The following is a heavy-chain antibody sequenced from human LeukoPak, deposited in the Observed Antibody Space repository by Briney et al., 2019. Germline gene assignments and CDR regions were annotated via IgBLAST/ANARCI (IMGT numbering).Heavy chain of an antibody. CDR1: GFTFPNFA. V-gene: IGHV3-30*02. D-gene: IGHD2-2*01. CDR3: AEDQQLQPFHY. CDR2: IQFDGSDE. J-gene: IGHJ4*02. Sequence: GGSLRLSCAASGFTFPNFAMHWVRQAPGKGLEWVAFIQFDGSDEHYADSVKGRFTISRDNSKNTLYLRMNSLRVEDTSVYYCAEDQQLQPFHYWGQGTLVTVSS.